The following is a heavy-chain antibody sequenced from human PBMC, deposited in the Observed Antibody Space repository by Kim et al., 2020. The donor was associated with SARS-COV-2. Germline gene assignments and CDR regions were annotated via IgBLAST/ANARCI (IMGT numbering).Heavy chain of an antibody. D-gene: IGHD3-10*01. V-gene: IGHV3-9*01. J-gene: IGHJ4*02. CDR1: GFTFDDYA. Sequence: GGSLRLSCAASGFTFDDYAMHWVRRAPGKGLEWVSGISWNSGNIAYADSVKGRFTISRDNAKNSLYLQMNSLRAEDTALYYCAKHFYYGSGSRDPYFDYWGQGTLVTVSS. CDR3: AKHFYYGSGSRDPYFDY. CDR2: ISWNSGNI.